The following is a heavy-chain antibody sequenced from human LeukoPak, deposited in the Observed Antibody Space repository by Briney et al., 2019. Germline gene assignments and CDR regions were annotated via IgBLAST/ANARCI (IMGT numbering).Heavy chain of an antibody. CDR2: MDGGGSAT. CDR3: ANEEWYRFDY. Sequence: GGSLRLSCAASGFAFNSYWMSWVRQTPGKGLEWVATMDGGGSATYYVDSVKGRFTITRDNAKNSLFLQMNSLRAKDTALYYCANEEWYRFDYWGQGTLVTVSS. V-gene: IGHV3-7*03. J-gene: IGHJ4*02. D-gene: IGHD2-8*01. CDR1: GFAFNSYW.